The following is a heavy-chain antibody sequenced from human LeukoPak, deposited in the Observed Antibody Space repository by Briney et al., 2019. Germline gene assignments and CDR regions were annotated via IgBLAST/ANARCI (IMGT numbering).Heavy chain of an antibody. CDR1: GGSISSYY. J-gene: IGHJ6*02. CDR3: ARGRVAVAGIYYYYYYGMDV. Sequence: SETLSLTCTVSGGSISSYYWSWIRQPAGKGLEWIGRIYTSGSTNYNPSLKSRVTISVDTSKNQFSLKLSSVTAADTAVYYCARGRVAVAGIYYYYYYGMDVWGQGTTVTVSS. CDR2: IYTSGST. D-gene: IGHD6-19*01. V-gene: IGHV4-4*07.